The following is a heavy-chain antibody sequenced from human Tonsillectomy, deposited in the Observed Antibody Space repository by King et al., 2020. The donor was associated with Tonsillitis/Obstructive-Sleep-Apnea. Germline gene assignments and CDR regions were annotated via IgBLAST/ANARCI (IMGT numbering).Heavy chain of an antibody. D-gene: IGHD3-9*01. V-gene: IGHV3-30*04. Sequence: VQLVESGGGVVQPGRSLRLSCAASGFTFSSYAMHWVRQAPGKGLEWVAVISYDGSNKYYADSVKGRFTISRDNSKHTLYLQMNSLRAEDTAVYYCARDGEVGTAGYDILTGYYYYYYMDVWGKGTTVTVSS. J-gene: IGHJ6*03. CDR1: GFTFSSYA. CDR3: ARDGEVGTAGYDILTGYYYYYYMDV. CDR2: ISYDGSNK.